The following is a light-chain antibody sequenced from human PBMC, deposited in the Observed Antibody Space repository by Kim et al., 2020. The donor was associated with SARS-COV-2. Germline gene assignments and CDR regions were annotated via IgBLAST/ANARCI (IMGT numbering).Light chain of an antibody. J-gene: IGLJ3*02. V-gene: IGLV3-19*01. Sequence: ALGQTVKNTCQGDSLRTAYASWYQQKPGQAPLLVVYGKDNRPSGLPDRFSGSSSGNTASLTVTGAQAEDEADYYCNSRDSSGDHWVFGGGTQLTVL. CDR1: SLRTAY. CDR2: GKD. CDR3: NSRDSSGDHWV.